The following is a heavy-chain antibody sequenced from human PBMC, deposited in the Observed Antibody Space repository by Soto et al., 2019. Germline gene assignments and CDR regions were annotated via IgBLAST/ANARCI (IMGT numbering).Heavy chain of an antibody. Sequence: PSETLSLTCTVSGGSISSSSYYWGWIRQPPGKGLEWIGSIYYSGSTYYNPSLKSRVTISVDTSKNQFSLKLSSVTAADTAVYYCARELLWFGEFSSYFDYWGQGTLVTVSS. CDR1: GGSISSSSYY. CDR2: IYYSGST. J-gene: IGHJ4*02. D-gene: IGHD3-10*01. CDR3: ARELLWFGEFSSYFDY. V-gene: IGHV4-39*02.